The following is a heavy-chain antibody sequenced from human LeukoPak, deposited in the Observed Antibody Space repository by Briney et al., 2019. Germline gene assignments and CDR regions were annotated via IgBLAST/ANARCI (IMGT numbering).Heavy chain of an antibody. J-gene: IGHJ4*02. CDR3: ARKPRYSHGFVYFDS. CDR1: GASIGSSNNY. Sequence: SETLSLTCSVSGASIGSSNNYWAWIRQPPGKGLEWIGTIYYSGTIHYNPSLRSRVTISIDTSRNQFSLKLNSVTAADTAVYYCARKPRYSHGFVYFDSWGQGSLVTVSS. V-gene: IGHV4-39*01. CDR2: IYYSGTI. D-gene: IGHD5-18*01.